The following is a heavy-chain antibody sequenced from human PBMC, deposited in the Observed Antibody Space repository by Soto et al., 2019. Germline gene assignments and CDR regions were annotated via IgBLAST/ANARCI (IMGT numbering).Heavy chain of an antibody. CDR2: IFYSGST. CDR3: ARESRLGYTYMDV. CDR1: GGSISSGTSY. D-gene: IGHD5-12*01. Sequence: SETLSLTCTVSGGSISSGTSYWSWIRQRPGKGLEWIGYIFYSGSTYYTPSLRSRVIILADTSKNHFTLNLTSVTAADTAVYYCARESRLGYTYMDVWGKGTTVTVSS. V-gene: IGHV4-30-4*08. J-gene: IGHJ6*03.